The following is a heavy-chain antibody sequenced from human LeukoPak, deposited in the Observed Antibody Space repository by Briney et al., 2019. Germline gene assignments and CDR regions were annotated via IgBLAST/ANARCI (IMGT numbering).Heavy chain of an antibody. V-gene: IGHV3-23*01. J-gene: IGHJ5*02. CDR2: ISGSGGST. Sequence: GGSLRLSCAASGFTFSSYAMSWVRQAPGKGLEWVSAISGSGGSTYYADSVKGRFTISRDNSKNTLYLQMNSLRAEDTAVYYCAKPPLRWFRGHGWFDPWGQGTLVTVSS. CDR1: GFTFSSYA. CDR3: AKPPLRWFRGHGWFDP. D-gene: IGHD4-23*01.